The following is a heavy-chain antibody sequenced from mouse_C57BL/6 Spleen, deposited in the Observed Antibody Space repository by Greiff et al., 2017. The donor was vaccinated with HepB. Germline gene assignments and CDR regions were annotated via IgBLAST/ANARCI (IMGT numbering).Heavy chain of an antibody. D-gene: IGHD2-5*01. CDR1: GYSITSDY. Sequence: EVKLVESGPGLAKPSQTLSLTCSVTGYSITSDYWNWIRKFPGNKLEYMGYISYSGSTYYNPSLKSQISITRDTSKNQYYLQLNSVTTEDTATYYCARGDYSNPYYFDYWGQGTTLTVSS. CDR2: ISYSGST. V-gene: IGHV3-8*01. J-gene: IGHJ2*01. CDR3: ARGDYSNPYYFDY.